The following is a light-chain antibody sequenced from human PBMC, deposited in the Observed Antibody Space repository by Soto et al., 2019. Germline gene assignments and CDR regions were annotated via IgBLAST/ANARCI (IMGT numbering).Light chain of an antibody. CDR1: QSISSSY. CDR3: QQYGSSPRT. V-gene: IGKV3-20*01. J-gene: IGKJ2*01. Sequence: EIVLTQSPGTLSLSPGEGTTLSCRASQSISSSYLAWYQQKPGQAPRLLIYGVSTRATGIPDRFSGSGSGTDFTRTISRLEPEDFAVYYCQQYGSSPRTFGQGTKLEIK. CDR2: GVS.